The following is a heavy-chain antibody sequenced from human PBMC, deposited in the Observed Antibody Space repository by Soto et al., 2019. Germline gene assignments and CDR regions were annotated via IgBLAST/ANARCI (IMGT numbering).Heavy chain of an antibody. V-gene: IGHV4-59*01. J-gene: IGHJ5*02. CDR3: ARGVRGASVFDP. CDR2: IYYSGST. D-gene: IGHD3-10*01. CDR1: GGSISSYY. Sequence: QVQLQESGPGLVKPSETLSLTCTVSGGSISSYYWSWIRQPPGKGLEWIGYIYYSGSTNYNPSLKSRVTISVDTSKKHFSLKLSSVTAADTAVYSCARGVRGASVFDPWGQGTLVTVSS.